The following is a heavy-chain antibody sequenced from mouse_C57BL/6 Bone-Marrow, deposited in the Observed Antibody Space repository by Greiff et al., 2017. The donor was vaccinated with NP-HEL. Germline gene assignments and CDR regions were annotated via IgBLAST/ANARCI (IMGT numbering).Heavy chain of an antibody. CDR1: GYTFTSYW. CDR3: ASDYYGSSDGFAY. D-gene: IGHD1-1*01. V-gene: IGHV1-55*01. Sequence: VQLQQPGAELVKPGASGKMSCKASGYTFTSYWRKWVKQRPGQGREGIGDIYPGSGSTNYNEKFKSKDTLTVDTSSSTAYMQLSSLPSADSAVFYCASDYYGSSDGFAYWGQGTLVTVSA. CDR2: IYPGSGST. J-gene: IGHJ3*01.